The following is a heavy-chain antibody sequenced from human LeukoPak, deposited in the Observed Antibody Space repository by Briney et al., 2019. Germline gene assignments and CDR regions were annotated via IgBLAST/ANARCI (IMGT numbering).Heavy chain of an antibody. CDR3: AKDSHSGYFDY. CDR2: IGGDDST. D-gene: IGHD1-26*01. CDR1: GFSFITYG. J-gene: IGHJ4*02. V-gene: IGHV3-23*01. Sequence: QTGGSLRLSCAASGFSFITYGMSWVRQPPGKGLEWVSGIGGDDSTYYSDSLEGRFTISRDTSKNTLFLQINNLRAGDTAVYYCAKDSHSGYFDYWGQGTLVTVSS.